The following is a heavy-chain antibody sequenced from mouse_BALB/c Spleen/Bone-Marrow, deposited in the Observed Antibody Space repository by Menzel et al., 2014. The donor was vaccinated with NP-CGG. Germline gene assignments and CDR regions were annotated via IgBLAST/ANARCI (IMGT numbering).Heavy chain of an antibody. CDR2: IDTSDSYI. Sequence: VQLQQSGAELVMPGASVKMSCKASSYTFTDYWMHWVKQRPGQGLEWIGAIDTSDSYISYNQKFKGKATLTVDESSSTAYMQLSSLTSEDSAVYHCARSDYRKDPLATWRPGTLVAVSA. J-gene: IGHJ3*01. V-gene: IGHV1-69*01. CDR1: SYTFTDYW. CDR3: ARSDYRKDPLAT. D-gene: IGHD2-14*01.